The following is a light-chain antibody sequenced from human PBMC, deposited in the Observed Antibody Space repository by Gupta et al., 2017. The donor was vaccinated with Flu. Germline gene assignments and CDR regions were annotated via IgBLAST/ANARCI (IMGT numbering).Light chain of an antibody. CDR1: NVGSEF. J-gene: IGLJ2*01. CDR3: QVWDRNTAHVV. Sequence: GKTDTITCGGANVGSEFVYWYQQKTGQAPVLVVYDDTDRPSRIPGRFSGSKSENTATLTISGVEAGDEADYFCQVWDRNTAHVVFGGGTKLTVL. V-gene: IGLV3-21*03. CDR2: DDT.